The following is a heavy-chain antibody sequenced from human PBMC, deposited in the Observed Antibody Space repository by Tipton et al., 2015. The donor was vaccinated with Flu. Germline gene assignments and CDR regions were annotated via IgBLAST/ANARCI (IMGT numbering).Heavy chain of an antibody. CDR3: SRIRYGSENYPYYFQY. Sequence: RSLRLSCTASGFPFGESALSWVRQAPGKGLEWIAFIRSRAYGGAMEYAASVKGRFTISRDDSESIAYLQMNSLKTEDTAVYYCSRIRYGSENYPYYFQYWGQGTLVNVSS. D-gene: IGHD3-10*01. J-gene: IGHJ4*02. CDR2: IRSRAYGGAM. V-gene: IGHV3-49*04. CDR1: GFPFGESA.